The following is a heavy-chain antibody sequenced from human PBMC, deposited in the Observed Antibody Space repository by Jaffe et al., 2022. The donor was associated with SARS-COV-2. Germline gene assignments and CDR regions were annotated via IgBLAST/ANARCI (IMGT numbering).Heavy chain of an antibody. J-gene: IGHJ2*01. CDR3: ARDQYYYDSSGYYWYFDL. Sequence: QVQLQESGPGLVKPSQTLSLTCTVSGGSISSGSYYWSWIRQPAGKGLEWIGRIYTSGSTNYNPSLKSRVTISVDTSKNQFSLKLSSVTAADTAVYYCARDQYYYDSSGYYWYFDLWGRGTLVTVSS. V-gene: IGHV4-61*02. CDR2: IYTSGST. CDR1: GGSISSGSYY. D-gene: IGHD3-22*01.